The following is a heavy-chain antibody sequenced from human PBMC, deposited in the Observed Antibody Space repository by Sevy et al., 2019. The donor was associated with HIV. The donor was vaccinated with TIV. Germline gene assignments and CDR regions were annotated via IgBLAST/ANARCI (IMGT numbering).Heavy chain of an antibody. J-gene: IGHJ1*01. CDR2: ISGSGGST. V-gene: IGHV3-23*01. D-gene: IGHD3-22*01. Sequence: GGCLSLSCAASGFTFSSYAMSWVRQAPGKGLEWVSAISGSGGSTYYADSVKGRFTISRDNSKNTLYLQMNSLRAEDTAVYYCAKGRYYYDSSGFNFQHWGQGTLVTVSS. CDR1: GFTFSSYA. CDR3: AKGRYYYDSSGFNFQH.